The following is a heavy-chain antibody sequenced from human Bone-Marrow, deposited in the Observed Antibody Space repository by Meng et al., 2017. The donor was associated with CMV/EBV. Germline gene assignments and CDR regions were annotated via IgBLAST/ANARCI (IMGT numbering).Heavy chain of an antibody. Sequence: GESLKISCAASGFTFSSYGMHWVRQAPGKGLEAVAVISYDGNKTYHADSVKGRFTISRDNSKNTVYLQMNSLRGEDTAIYYCVREDKYYWGQGALVTVSS. CDR3: VREDKYY. J-gene: IGHJ4*02. CDR1: GFTFSSYG. V-gene: IGHV3-30*19. CDR2: ISYDGNKT.